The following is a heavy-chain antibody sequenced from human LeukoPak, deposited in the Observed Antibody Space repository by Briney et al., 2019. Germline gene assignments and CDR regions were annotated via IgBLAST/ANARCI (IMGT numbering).Heavy chain of an antibody. D-gene: IGHD3-22*01. CDR1: GGSISSFY. J-gene: IGHJ4*02. CDR3: AGFYYDSSDYQILDQ. Sequence: SETLSLTRSVSGGSISSFYWSWIRQPAGKGLEWIGRIYTSGTTNYNPSLKSRVTMSVDTSKNQFSLKLSSVTAADTAVYYCAGFYYDSSDYQILDQWGQGTLVTVSS. V-gene: IGHV4-4*07. CDR2: IYTSGTT.